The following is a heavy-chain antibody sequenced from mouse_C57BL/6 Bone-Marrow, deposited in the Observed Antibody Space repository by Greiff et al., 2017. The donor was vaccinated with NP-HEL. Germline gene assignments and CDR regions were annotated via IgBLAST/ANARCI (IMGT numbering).Heavy chain of an antibody. CDR2: ISDGGSYT. J-gene: IGHJ4*01. Sequence: DVHLVESGGGLVKPGGSLKLSCAASGFTFSSYAMSWVRQTPEKRLEWVATISDGGSYTYYPDNVKGRFTISRDNAKNNLYLQMSHLKSEDTAMYYCARGPGTWAMDYWGQGTSVTVSS. V-gene: IGHV5-4*01. CDR3: ARGPGTWAMDY. D-gene: IGHD4-1*01. CDR1: GFTFSSYA.